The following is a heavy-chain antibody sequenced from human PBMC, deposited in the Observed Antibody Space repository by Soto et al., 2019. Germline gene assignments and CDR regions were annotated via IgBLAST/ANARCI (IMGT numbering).Heavy chain of an antibody. CDR1: GYSISAGGYY. CDR2: FYSSGSI. Sequence: SETLSLTCFVSGYSISAGGYYWSWIRHHPGKGLEWIGSFYSSGSIIYNPSLRSRVSISGDTSSNQFSMSLTSVSAADTARYYCARMYSSGSGWFHPWGQGTLVTVSS. D-gene: IGHD6-19*01. V-gene: IGHV4-31*03. CDR3: ARMYSSGSGWFHP. J-gene: IGHJ5*02.